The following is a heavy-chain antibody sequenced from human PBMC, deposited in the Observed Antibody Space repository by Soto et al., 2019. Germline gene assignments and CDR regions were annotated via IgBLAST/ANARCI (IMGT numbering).Heavy chain of an antibody. CDR3: AKDRDSGSLYDAFDI. V-gene: IGHV3-23*01. D-gene: IGHD1-26*01. CDR1: GFTFSSYA. Sequence: GGSLRLSCAASGFTFSSYAMSWVRQAPGKGLEWFSAISGSGGSTYYADSVKGRFTISRDNSKNTLYLQMNSLRAEDTAVYYCAKDRDSGSLYDAFDIWGQGTMVTVSS. CDR2: ISGSGGST. J-gene: IGHJ3*02.